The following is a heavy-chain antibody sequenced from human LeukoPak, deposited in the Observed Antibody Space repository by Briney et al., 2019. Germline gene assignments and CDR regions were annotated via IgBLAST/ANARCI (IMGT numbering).Heavy chain of an antibody. CDR1: GFTFSSYS. CDR3: AKGYIPRVTATALDY. V-gene: IGHV3-21*04. CDR2: ISSSSSYI. D-gene: IGHD2-21*02. J-gene: IGHJ4*02. Sequence: GGSLRLSCAASGFTFSSYSMNWVRQAPGKGLEWVSSISSSSSYIYYADSVKGRFTISRDNAKNSLYLQMNSLRAEDTAVYYCAKGYIPRVTATALDYWGQGTLVTVSS.